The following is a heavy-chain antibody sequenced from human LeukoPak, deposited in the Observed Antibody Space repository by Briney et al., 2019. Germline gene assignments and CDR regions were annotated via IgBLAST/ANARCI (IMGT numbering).Heavy chain of an antibody. CDR1: GFTFNNYV. D-gene: IGHD6-13*01. J-gene: IGHJ4*02. V-gene: IGHV3-23*01. CDR2: ISGTGDST. CDR3: AKASREYSSTWYY. Sequence: PGGSLRLSCAASGFTFNNYVMSWVRQAPGKGLEWVSSISGTGDSTYYADSVKGRFTISRDNFKNTLYLQMNSLRGEDTAVYYCAKASREYSSTWYYWGQGTLVTVSS.